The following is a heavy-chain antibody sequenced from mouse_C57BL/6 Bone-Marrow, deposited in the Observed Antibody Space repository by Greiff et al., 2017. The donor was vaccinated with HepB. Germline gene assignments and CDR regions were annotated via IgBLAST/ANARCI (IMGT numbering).Heavy chain of an antibody. Sequence: VKLVESGPGILQSSQTLSLTCSFSGFSLSTSGMGVSWIRQPSGKGLEWLAHIYWDDDKRYNPSLKSRLTISKDTSRNQVFLKITSVDTADTATYYCARRSPAYYGSSYPWYFDVWGTGTTVTVSS. CDR3: ARRSPAYYGSSYPWYFDV. J-gene: IGHJ1*03. V-gene: IGHV8-12*01. CDR1: GFSLSTSGMG. CDR2: IYWDDDK. D-gene: IGHD1-1*01.